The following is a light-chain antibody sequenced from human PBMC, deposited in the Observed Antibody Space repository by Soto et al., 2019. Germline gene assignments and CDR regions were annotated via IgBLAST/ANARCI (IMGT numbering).Light chain of an antibody. V-gene: IGLV1-44*01. J-gene: IGLJ1*01. Sequence: QSVLTQPPSASGTPGQRVSISCSGSSSNIGSEAVNWFQHLPGTTPKLLIYGDYQRPSGVPDRFSGSRSGTSASLAISGLQSQDEADYYCAAWDCSLNAYVFGTGTKLTVL. CDR3: AAWDCSLNAYV. CDR1: SSNIGSEA. CDR2: GDY.